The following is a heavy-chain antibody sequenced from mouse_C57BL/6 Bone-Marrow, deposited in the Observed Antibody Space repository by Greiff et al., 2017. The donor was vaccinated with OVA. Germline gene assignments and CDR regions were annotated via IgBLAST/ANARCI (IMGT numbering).Heavy chain of an antibody. CDR2: SRNKANDYTT. CDR1: GFTFSDFY. D-gene: IGHD2-2*01. J-gene: IGHJ1*03. V-gene: IGHV7-1*01. CDR3: AGDAGGYDGGWYFDV. Sequence: EVKLVESGGGLVQSGRSLRLSCATSGFTFSDFYMEWVRQAPGKGLEWIAASRNKANDYTTEYSASVKGRFIVARDTSQSILYLQMNALRAEDTAIYYCAGDAGGYDGGWYFDVWGTGTTVTVSS.